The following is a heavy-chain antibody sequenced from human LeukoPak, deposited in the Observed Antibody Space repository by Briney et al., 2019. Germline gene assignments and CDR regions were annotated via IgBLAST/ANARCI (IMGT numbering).Heavy chain of an antibody. J-gene: IGHJ5*02. V-gene: IGHV5-51*01. Sequence: GESLKISCEGSGYSFTSYWIGWVRQMPGKGLEWMGIIYPGDSDTRYSPSFQGQVTISADKSISTAYLQWSSLKASDTAMYYCASVTSITIFGVVSSWFDPWGQGTLVTVSS. D-gene: IGHD3-3*01. CDR1: GYSFTSYW. CDR2: IYPGDSDT. CDR3: ASVTSITIFGVVSSWFDP.